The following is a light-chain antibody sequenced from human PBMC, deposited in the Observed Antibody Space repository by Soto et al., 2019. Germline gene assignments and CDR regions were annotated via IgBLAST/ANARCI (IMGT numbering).Light chain of an antibody. CDR3: GTWDSSLGV. CDR2: DNN. Sequence: QAVLTQPPSVSAAPGQKVTISCFGSSSNIGNNYVSWYQQLPGTAPKLLIYDNNKRPSGIPDRFSGSKSGTSATLGITGLQTGDEADYYCGTWDSSLGVFGTGTQLTVL. V-gene: IGLV1-51*01. J-gene: IGLJ1*01. CDR1: SSNIGNNY.